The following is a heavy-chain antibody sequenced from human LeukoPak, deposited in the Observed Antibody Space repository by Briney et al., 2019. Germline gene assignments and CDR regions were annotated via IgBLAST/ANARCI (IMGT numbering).Heavy chain of an antibody. D-gene: IGHD6-13*01. CDR3: ARCYSSSCLHFDY. Sequence: PGESLRISCKGSGYSFTSYWINWVRQMPGKGLECMGRIDPSNSNTNYSPSFQGHVTISADKSISTAYLQWSSLKASDTAMYYCARCYSSSCLHFDYWGQGTLVTVSS. CDR2: IDPSNSNT. J-gene: IGHJ4*02. CDR1: GYSFTSYW. V-gene: IGHV5-10-1*01.